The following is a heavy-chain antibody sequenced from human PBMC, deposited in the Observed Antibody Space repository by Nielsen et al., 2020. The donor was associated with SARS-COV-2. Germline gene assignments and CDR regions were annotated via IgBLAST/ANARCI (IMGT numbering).Heavy chain of an antibody. Sequence: SETLSLTCAVSGGSISSGGYSWSWIRQPPGKGLEWIGYIYHSGSTYYNPSLKSRVTISVDRSKNQFSLKLSSVTAADTAVYYCARVGYCSGGSCYSGDWFDPWGQGTLVTVSS. CDR2: IYHSGST. J-gene: IGHJ5*02. CDR1: GGSISSGGYS. D-gene: IGHD2-15*01. V-gene: IGHV4-30-2*01. CDR3: ARVGYCSGGSCYSGDWFDP.